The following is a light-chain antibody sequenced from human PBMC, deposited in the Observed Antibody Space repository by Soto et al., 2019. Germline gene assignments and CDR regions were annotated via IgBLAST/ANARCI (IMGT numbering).Light chain of an antibody. Sequence: QSALNQLASGYRSPGQSIAILNTGTSSDVGSDYNYVSWYQQHPGKAPKLMVYDVNTRPSGVSNRFSGSKSGTTASLTISGLQAEDEADYYCCSYTTSSTYVFGTGTKVTVL. CDR2: DVN. CDR1: SSDVGSDYNY. J-gene: IGLJ1*01. V-gene: IGLV2-14*03. CDR3: CSYTTSSTYV.